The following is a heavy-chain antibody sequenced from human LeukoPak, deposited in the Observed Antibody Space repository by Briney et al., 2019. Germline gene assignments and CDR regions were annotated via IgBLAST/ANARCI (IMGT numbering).Heavy chain of an antibody. Sequence: PGGSLRLSCAASGFTFSSYAMHWVRQAPGKGLVWVSRIQGDGSNTNYADSVKGRFSISRDNAKNTVYLQMNSLRAEDTGIYYCARGTSAGGPISPFDFWGQGTVVTVSS. V-gene: IGHV3-74*01. CDR3: ARGTSAGGPISPFDF. D-gene: IGHD6-13*01. J-gene: IGHJ4*02. CDR2: IQGDGSNT. CDR1: GFTFSSYA.